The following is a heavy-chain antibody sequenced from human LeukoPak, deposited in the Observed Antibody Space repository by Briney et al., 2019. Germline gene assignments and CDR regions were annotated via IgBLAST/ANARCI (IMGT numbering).Heavy chain of an antibody. CDR2: IRYDGSNK. CDR3: AKDRGERRYYYDSSGYSLDY. CDR1: GFTFSSYG. V-gene: IGHV3-30*02. D-gene: IGHD3-22*01. J-gene: IGHJ4*02. Sequence: GGSLRLSCAASGFTFSSYGMHWVRQAPGKGLEWVAFIRYDGSNKYYADSVKGRFTISRDNSKNTLYRQMNSLRAEDTAVYYCAKDRGERRYYYDSSGYSLDYWGQGTLVTVSS.